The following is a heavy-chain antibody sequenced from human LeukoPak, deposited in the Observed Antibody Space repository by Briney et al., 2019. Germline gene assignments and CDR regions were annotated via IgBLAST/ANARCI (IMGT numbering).Heavy chain of an antibody. V-gene: IGHV3-23*01. Sequence: GGSLRLSCAASGFTVSSNYMSWVRQAPGKGLEWVSAISGSGGSTYYADSVKGRFTISRDNSKNTLYLQMNSLRAEDTAVYYCAKALYSSSQYFDYWGQGTLVTVSS. CDR3: AKALYSSSQYFDY. D-gene: IGHD6-6*01. CDR2: ISGSGGST. CDR1: GFTVSSNY. J-gene: IGHJ4*02.